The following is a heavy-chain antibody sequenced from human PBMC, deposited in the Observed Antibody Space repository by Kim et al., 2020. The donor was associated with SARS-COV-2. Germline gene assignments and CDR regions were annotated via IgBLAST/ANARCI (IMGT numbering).Heavy chain of an antibody. J-gene: IGHJ5*02. CDR3: ARLKDWFDP. CDR1: GGSISSSSYY. Sequence: SETLSLTCTVSGGSISSSSYYWGWIRQPPGKGLEWIGSIYYSGSTYYNPSLKSRVTISVDTSKNQFSLKLSSVTAADTAVYYCARLKDWFDPWGQGTLVTVSS. V-gene: IGHV4-39*07. CDR2: IYYSGST.